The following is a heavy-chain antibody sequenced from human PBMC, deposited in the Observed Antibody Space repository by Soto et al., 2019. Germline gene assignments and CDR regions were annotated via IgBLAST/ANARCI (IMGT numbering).Heavy chain of an antibody. CDR3: AKDPSYDFWSGNNWFDL. CDR2: ISGSGGST. D-gene: IGHD3-3*01. V-gene: IGHV3-23*01. J-gene: IGHJ5*02. Sequence: GGSLRLSCAASGFTFSSYAMSWVRQAPGKGLEWVSAISGSGGSTYYADSVKGRFTISRDNSKNTLYLQMNSLRAEDTAVYYCAKDPSYDFWSGNNWFDLWGQGTLVTVSS. CDR1: GFTFSSYA.